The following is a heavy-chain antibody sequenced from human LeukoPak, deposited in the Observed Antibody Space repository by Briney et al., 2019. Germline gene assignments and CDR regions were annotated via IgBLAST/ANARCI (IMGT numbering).Heavy chain of an antibody. Sequence: ASVKVSCKASGYTFTSYDINWVRQATGQGLEWMGWMNPNSGDTGYTQKFQGRVTMTRNTSISTAYMELSSLTSEDTAVYYCATIAAAGLDAFDIWGQGTMVTVSS. CDR3: ATIAAAGLDAFDI. V-gene: IGHV1-8*01. J-gene: IGHJ3*02. D-gene: IGHD6-13*01. CDR2: MNPNSGDT. CDR1: GYTFTSYD.